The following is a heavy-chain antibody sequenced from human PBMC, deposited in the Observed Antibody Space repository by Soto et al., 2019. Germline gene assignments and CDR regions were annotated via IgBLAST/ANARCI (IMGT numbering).Heavy chain of an antibody. V-gene: IGHV1-69*06. CDR3: AKLVGPAARRSSMDV. CDR2: SIPIFGTA. D-gene: IGHD2-2*01. Sequence: QVQLVQSGAEVKKPGSSVKVSCKASGGTFTSYAVSWVRQAPGRGLEWMGVSIPIFGTANYARKFQGRVTITADKSTSTAYMELSSLRSEDTAVYYCAKLVGPAARRSSMDVWGQGTTVTVSS. J-gene: IGHJ6*02. CDR1: GGTFTSYA.